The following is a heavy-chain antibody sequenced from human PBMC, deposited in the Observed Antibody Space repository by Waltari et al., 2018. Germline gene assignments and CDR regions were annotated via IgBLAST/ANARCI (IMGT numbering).Heavy chain of an antibody. CDR3: ARRASRTYYFDY. CDR1: GFTFDDYA. CDR2: ISWDSGST. J-gene: IGHJ4*02. V-gene: IGHV3-43D*04. Sequence: EVQLVESGGVVVQPGGSLRLSCAASGFTFDDYAMHWVRQAPGKGLEWVSLISWDSGSTYYADPVKGRFTISRDNSKNSLYLQMNSLRAEDTALYYCARRASRTYYFDYWGQGTLVTVSS.